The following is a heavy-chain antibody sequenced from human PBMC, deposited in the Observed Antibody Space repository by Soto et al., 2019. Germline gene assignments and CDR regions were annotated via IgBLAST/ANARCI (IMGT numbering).Heavy chain of an antibody. J-gene: IGHJ3*02. D-gene: IGHD6-19*01. V-gene: IGHV3-33*01. CDR3: ARDSRYSSGLFAFDI. CDR2: IWYDGSNK. Sequence: GGSLRLSCAPSAFTLSSYGMHCVRQAPGKGLEWVAVIWYDGSNKYYEDSVKGRFTISRDNSKNTLYLQMNSLRAEDTAVYYCARDSRYSSGLFAFDIWGQGTMVTVSS. CDR1: AFTLSSYG.